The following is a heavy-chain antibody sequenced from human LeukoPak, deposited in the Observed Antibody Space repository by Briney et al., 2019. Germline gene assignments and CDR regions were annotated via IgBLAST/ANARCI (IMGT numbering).Heavy chain of an antibody. CDR2: IYYSEST. D-gene: IGHD2-21*02. CDR3: ARVHHERLRLDV. J-gene: IGHJ6*02. V-gene: IGHV4-31*03. CDR1: GGSINSGDYF. Sequence: PSETLSLTCTVSGGSINSGDYFWSWIRQHPGKGLEWIGYIYYSESTHYNPSLKTRITISVDTSKNEFSLKLSSVTAADTAVYYCARVHHERLRLDVRGQGTTVTVSS.